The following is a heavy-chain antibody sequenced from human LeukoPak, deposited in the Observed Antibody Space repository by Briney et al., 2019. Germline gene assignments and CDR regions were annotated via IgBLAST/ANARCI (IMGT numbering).Heavy chain of an antibody. D-gene: IGHD6-19*01. CDR2: ISSSGGTT. V-gene: IGHV3-23*01. Sequence: GGSLGLSCATSGFTFSNYAVSWVSQAPGKGLEWVSVISSSGGTTYYADSVKGRFTISRDNSKNTLYVQMNNLRAEDTAVYYRATRNSGWDFDYWGQGTLVSVSS. J-gene: IGHJ4*01. CDR1: GFTFSNYA. CDR3: ATRNSGWDFDY.